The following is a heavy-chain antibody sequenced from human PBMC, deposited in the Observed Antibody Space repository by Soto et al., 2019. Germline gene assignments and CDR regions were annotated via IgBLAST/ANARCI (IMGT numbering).Heavy chain of an antibody. CDR3: AKSARDGYFDY. V-gene: IGHV3-23*01. J-gene: IGHJ4*02. CDR1: GFTFSTYS. CDR2: ISISGGDT. Sequence: PGGSLRLSCAASGFTFSTYSMSWVRQAPGKGLEWVSVISISGGDTYYADSVKGRFTISRDNSKSTLYLQMNSLRAEDTAVYYCAKSARDGYFDYWGQGTLVTVSS.